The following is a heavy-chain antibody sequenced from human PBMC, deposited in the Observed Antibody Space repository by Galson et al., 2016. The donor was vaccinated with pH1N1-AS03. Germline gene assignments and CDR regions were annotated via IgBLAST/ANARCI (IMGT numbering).Heavy chain of an antibody. Sequence: LSLTCSVSGASVSHYASYWGWIRQAPGKGLEWIATVSARGTTYHNPSLDSRLTISSDTSKNHFSLTLTSVTAADTAMYYCARDRRDCSGGSCSQDGWFDPWGQGTLVVVSS. CDR2: VSARGTT. CDR3: ARDRRDCSGGSCSQDGWFDP. D-gene: IGHD2-15*01. J-gene: IGHJ5*02. V-gene: IGHV4-39*07. CDR1: GASVSHYASY.